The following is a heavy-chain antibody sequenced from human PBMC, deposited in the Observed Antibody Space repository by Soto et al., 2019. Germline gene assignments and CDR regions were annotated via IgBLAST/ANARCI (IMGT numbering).Heavy chain of an antibody. V-gene: IGHV4-39*01. CDR1: GDSISSSHHY. D-gene: IGHD3-16*01. Sequence: QLQLQESGPGLVKPSETLSLTCTVSGDSISSSHHYWAWVRQPPGKGLEWIVSTYSRGSTFYRPSRRGRVNTSVDTSTNQLSLKLKSVTAADTAVYFCARHGAWAPLDWGQGTLVTVSS. CDR2: TYSRGST. CDR3: ARHGAWAPLD. J-gene: IGHJ4*02.